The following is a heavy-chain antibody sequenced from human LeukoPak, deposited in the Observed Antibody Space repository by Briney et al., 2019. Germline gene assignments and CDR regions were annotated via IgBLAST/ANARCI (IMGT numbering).Heavy chain of an antibody. CDR2: ISGSGGST. D-gene: IGHD3-3*01. CDR3: AKGRERITIFGVVSPIDY. V-gene: IGHV3-23*01. J-gene: IGHJ4*02. CDR1: GFTFSSYA. Sequence: PGGSLRLSCAASGFTFSSYAMSWVRQAPGKGLEWVSAISGSGGSTYYADSVKGRFTTSRDSSKNTLYLQMNSLRAEDTAVYYCAKGRERITIFGVVSPIDYWGQGTLVTVSS.